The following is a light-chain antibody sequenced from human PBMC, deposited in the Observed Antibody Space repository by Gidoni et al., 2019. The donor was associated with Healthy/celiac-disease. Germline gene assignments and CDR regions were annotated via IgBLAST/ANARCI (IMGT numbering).Light chain of an antibody. J-gene: IGKJ1*01. CDR2: GAS. V-gene: IGKV3-20*01. CDR3: QQSGT. CDR1: QSVSSSY. Sequence: EIVLTQSPGTLSLSPGERATLSCRASQSVSSSYLAWYQQKPGPAPRLLIYGASSRATGIPDRFSGSGSGTDFTLTISRLEPEDFAVYYCQQSGTFGQGTKVEIK.